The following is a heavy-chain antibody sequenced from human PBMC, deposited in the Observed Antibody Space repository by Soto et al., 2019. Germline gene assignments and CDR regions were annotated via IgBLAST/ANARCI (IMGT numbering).Heavy chain of an antibody. CDR1: GFTVSSNY. CDR3: ARGVDTAMAYYFVY. J-gene: IGHJ4*02. CDR2: IYSGGST. V-gene: IGHV3-53*01. D-gene: IGHD5-18*01. Sequence: GGSLRLSCAASGFTVSSNYMSWVRQAPGKGLEWVSVIYSGGSTYYADSVKGRFTISRDNSKNTLYLQMNSLRAEDTAAYYCARGVDTAMAYYFVYWGQGTLVTVSS.